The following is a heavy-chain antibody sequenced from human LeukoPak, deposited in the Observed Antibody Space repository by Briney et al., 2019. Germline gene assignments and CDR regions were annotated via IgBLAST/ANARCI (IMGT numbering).Heavy chain of an antibody. Sequence: PGGSLRLSCSASGFTFSSYGMHWVRQAPGKGLEYVSAISRDGGDTYNADSVRGRFTISRDNSKNKLYLQMSSLRPEDTSVYYCVKHPGVGYYFDYWGQGILVTVSS. CDR2: ISRDGGDT. CDR3: VKHPGVGYYFDY. V-gene: IGHV3-64D*06. CDR1: GFTFSSYG. J-gene: IGHJ4*02. D-gene: IGHD3-3*01.